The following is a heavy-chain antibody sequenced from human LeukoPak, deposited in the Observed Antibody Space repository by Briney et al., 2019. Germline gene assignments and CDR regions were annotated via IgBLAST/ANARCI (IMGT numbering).Heavy chain of an antibody. V-gene: IGHV1-18*01. D-gene: IGHD2-15*01. CDR1: GYTFTTYG. CDR3: ARGLYCSGDICYPTPNDS. Sequence: ASVKVSCKASGYTFTTYGITWVRQAPGQGLEWMGWISSYNGNTNYAQKLQGRVTMTTDTSTSTAYLELRSLRSDDTAVYYCARGLYCSGDICYPTPNDSWGQGTLVTVSS. J-gene: IGHJ4*02. CDR2: ISSYNGNT.